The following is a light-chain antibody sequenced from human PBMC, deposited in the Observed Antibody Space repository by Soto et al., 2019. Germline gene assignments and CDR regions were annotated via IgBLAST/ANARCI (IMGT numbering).Light chain of an antibody. CDR2: LNSDGSH. CDR1: SGHSSYA. Sequence: QSVLTQSPSASASLGASVKLTCTLSSGHSSYAIAWHQQQPEKGPRYLMKLNSDGSHNKEDGIPDRFSGSSSGAERYLTISSLQSEDEADYYCQTWGTGVVFGGGTKLTVL. J-gene: IGLJ2*01. CDR3: QTWGTGVV. V-gene: IGLV4-69*01.